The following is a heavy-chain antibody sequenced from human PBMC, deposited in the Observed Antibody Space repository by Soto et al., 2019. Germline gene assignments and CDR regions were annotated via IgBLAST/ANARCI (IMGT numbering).Heavy chain of an antibody. CDR3: ARHSLATQPGDY. D-gene: IGHD5-12*01. Sequence: GESLKISCKASGNSFSTYWIAWVRQRPGKGLDWMGINYPGDSDTRYSTSFQGQVTIADDNSIETAYLEWTTLRASDSAMYYCARHSLATQPGDYWGQGTRVTVSS. V-gene: IGHV5-51*01. J-gene: IGHJ4*02. CDR1: GNSFSTYW. CDR2: NYPGDSDT.